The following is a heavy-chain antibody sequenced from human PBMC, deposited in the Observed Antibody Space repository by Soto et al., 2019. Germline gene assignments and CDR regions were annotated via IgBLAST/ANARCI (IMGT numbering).Heavy chain of an antibody. CDR2: ISYDGSNK. J-gene: IGHJ2*01. CDR3: AKDEPRSGDLLIFRWYFDL. D-gene: IGHD3-10*01. CDR1: GFTFSSYG. V-gene: IGHV3-30*18. Sequence: QVQLVESGGGVVQPGRSLRLSCAASGFTFSSYGMHWVRQAPGKGLEWVAIISYDGSNKYYADSVKGRFTISRDNSKNTLYLQMSSLRAEDTAVYYCAKDEPRSGDLLIFRWYFDLWGRGTLVTVSS.